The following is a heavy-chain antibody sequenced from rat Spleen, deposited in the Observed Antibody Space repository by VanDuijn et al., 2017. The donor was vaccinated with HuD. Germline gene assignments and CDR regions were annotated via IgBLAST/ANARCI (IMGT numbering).Heavy chain of an antibody. J-gene: IGHJ1*01. CDR2: IWTGGNT. CDR3: ARGGYGSYIYGFFDF. CDR1: GFSLTSNS. V-gene: IGHV2-1*01. Sequence: QVQLKESGPGLVQPSQTLSLTCTVSGFSLTSNSVSWVRQPPGKGLEWMGVIWTGGNTAYNSLLKSRLSISRDTSKSQVFLKMNSLQTEDTAMYFCARGGYGSYIYGFFDFWGPGTMVTVSS. D-gene: IGHD1-2*01.